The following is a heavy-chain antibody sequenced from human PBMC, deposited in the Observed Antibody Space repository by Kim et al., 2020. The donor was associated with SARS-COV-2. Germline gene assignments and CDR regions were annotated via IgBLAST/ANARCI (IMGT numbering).Heavy chain of an antibody. D-gene: IGHD2-21*02. V-gene: IGHV3-53*01. J-gene: IGHJ6*02. Sequence: GRFTISRDNSKNTLYLQMNSLRAEDTAVYYCARGNYCGGDCYRFAGGMDVWGQGTTVTVSS. CDR3: ARGNYCGGDCYRFAGGMDV.